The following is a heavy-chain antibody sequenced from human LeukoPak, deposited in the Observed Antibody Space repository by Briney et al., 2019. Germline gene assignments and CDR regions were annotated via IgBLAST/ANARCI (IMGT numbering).Heavy chain of an antibody. CDR2: INPNSGGT. D-gene: IGHD2-2*01. J-gene: IGHJ5*02. Sequence: ASVKVSCKASGYTFTGYYMHWVRQAPGQGLEWMGRINPNSGGTNYAQKFQGRVTMTRDTSISTAYMELSRLTSDDTAVYYCAGDEPIIVVVPAAVNWFDPWGQGTLVTVSS. CDR3: AGDEPIIVVVPAAVNWFDP. CDR1: GYTFTGYY. V-gene: IGHV1-2*06.